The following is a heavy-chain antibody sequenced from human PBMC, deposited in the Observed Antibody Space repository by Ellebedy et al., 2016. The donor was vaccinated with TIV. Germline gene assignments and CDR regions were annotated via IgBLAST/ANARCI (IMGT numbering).Heavy chain of an antibody. D-gene: IGHD3-3*01. V-gene: IGHV3-21*01. CDR1: GFTFSTYG. J-gene: IGHJ6*02. Sequence: GGSLRLXXAASGFTFSTYGMNWVRQAPGKGLEWVSSISSSSSYIYYADSVKGRFTISRDNAKNSLYLQMNSLRDEDTAVYYCARDQGLTIFGVAYGMDVWGQGTTVTVSS. CDR3: ARDQGLTIFGVAYGMDV. CDR2: ISSSSSYI.